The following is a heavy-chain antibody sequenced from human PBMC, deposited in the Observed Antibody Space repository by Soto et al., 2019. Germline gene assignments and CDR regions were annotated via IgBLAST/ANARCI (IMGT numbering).Heavy chain of an antibody. CDR3: AKVKEGATDY. V-gene: IGHV3-23*01. Sequence: EVPLLESGGGLVQPGGSLRLSCAASEFTFSSYAMSWVRQAPGKGLEWVSIISGSGERTYYADSVKGRFTISRDNSKNTLYLQMNRLRGEDTAVYYCAKVKEGATDYWGQGTLVTVSS. J-gene: IGHJ4*02. CDR2: ISGSGERT. CDR1: EFTFSSYA. D-gene: IGHD1-26*01.